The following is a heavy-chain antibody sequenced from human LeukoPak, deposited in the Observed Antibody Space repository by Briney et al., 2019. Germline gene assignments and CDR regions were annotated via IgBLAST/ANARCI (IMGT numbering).Heavy chain of an antibody. Sequence: GGSLRLSCAASGFTFSSYAMSWVRQAPGKGLEWVSAISGSGGSTYYADSVKGRFTISRDNSKNTLYLQMNSLRAEDTAVYYCASLKQLLWFGESFGYWGQGTLVTVSS. CDR2: ISGSGGST. D-gene: IGHD3-10*01. V-gene: IGHV3-23*01. J-gene: IGHJ4*02. CDR3: ASLKQLLWFGESFGY. CDR1: GFTFSSYA.